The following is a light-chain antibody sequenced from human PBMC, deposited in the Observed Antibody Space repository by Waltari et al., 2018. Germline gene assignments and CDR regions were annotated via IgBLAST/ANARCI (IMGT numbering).Light chain of an antibody. V-gene: IGLV1-40*01. CDR1: SSNIGADYD. Sequence: QSVLTQPSSVSGAPGQRVTISCTVSSSNIGADYDVNWYQQLPGTPPKLLIYGNSNRPSGVPDRVSGSTSGTSASLAITGLLPEDEAHYYCQSYDSTQSGWVFGGGTKLTVL. CDR3: QSYDSTQSGWV. CDR2: GNS. J-gene: IGLJ3*02.